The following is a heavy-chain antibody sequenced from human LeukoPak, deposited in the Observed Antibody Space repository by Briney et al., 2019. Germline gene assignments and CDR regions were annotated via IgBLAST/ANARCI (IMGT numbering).Heavy chain of an antibody. CDR1: GFTFSSYA. J-gene: IGHJ4*02. CDR2: ISYDGSNK. Sequence: PAGSLRLSCAASGFTFSSYAMHWVRQAPGKGLEWVAVISYDGSNKYYADSVKGRFTISRDNSKNTLYLQMNSLRAEDTAVYYCARSRDTYYDYVWGSYRLYNEFDYWGQGTLVTVSS. CDR3: ARSRDTYYDYVWGSYRLYNEFDY. D-gene: IGHD3-16*02. V-gene: IGHV3-30-3*01.